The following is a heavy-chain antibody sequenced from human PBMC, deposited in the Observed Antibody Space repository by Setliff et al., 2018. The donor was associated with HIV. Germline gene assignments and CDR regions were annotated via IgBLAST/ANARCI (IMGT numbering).Heavy chain of an antibody. CDR3: ARALLVWSLDY. J-gene: IGHJ4*02. V-gene: IGHV4-39*02. Sequence: SETLSLTCTVSGGSISSSSYYWGWIRQPPGKGLEWIGNIYYSGSAYYNLSLQSQVTLSVDTSKNSFSLHLTSVTAADTAVYYCARALLVWSLDYWGQGNLVTVSS. CDR2: IYYSGSA. CDR1: GGSISSSSYY. D-gene: IGHD3-3*01.